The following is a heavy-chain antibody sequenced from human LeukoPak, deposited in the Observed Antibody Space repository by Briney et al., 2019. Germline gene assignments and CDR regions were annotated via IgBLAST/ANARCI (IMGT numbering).Heavy chain of an antibody. Sequence: ASVKVSCKASGYTFTSYDINWVRQATGQGLEWMGWMNPNSGNTGYAQKFQGRVTMTRNTSISTAYMELSSLRSEDTAVYYCLRGQAGLRYFDWFTSSGHSDYWGQGTLVTVSS. J-gene: IGHJ4*02. CDR2: MNPNSGNT. CDR1: GYTFTSYD. V-gene: IGHV1-8*01. CDR3: LRGQAGLRYFDWFTSSGHSDY. D-gene: IGHD3-9*01.